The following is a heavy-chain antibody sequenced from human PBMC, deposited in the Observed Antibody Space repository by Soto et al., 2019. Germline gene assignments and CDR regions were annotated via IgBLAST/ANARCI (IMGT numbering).Heavy chain of an antibody. CDR1: GFTFSSYA. CDR3: ARDLLSSSSSGGY. Sequence: QVQLVESGGGVVQPGRSLRLSCAASGFTFSSYAMHWVHQAPGKGLEWVAVISYDGSNKYYADSVKGRFTISRDNSKNTLYLQMNSLRAEDTAVYYCARDLLSSSSSGGYWGQGTLVTVSS. CDR2: ISYDGSNK. D-gene: IGHD6-13*01. J-gene: IGHJ4*02. V-gene: IGHV3-30-3*01.